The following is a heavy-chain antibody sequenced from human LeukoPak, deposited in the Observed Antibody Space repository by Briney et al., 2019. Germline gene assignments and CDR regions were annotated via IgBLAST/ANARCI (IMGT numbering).Heavy chain of an antibody. CDR3: ARDPGGGGGMDV. Sequence: GGSLRLSCTASGFTFNNFGMHWVRQAPGKGLEWVAVIWFDGTYKYYTDSVKGRFTISRDNSKDTVYLQMNSLRAEDTAVFYCARDPGGGGGMDVWGQGTTVTVSS. CDR2: IWFDGTYK. V-gene: IGHV3-33*01. CDR1: GFTFNNFG. D-gene: IGHD1-14*01. J-gene: IGHJ6*02.